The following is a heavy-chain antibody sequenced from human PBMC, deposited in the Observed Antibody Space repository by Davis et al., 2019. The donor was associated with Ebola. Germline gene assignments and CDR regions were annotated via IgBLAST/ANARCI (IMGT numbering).Heavy chain of an antibody. D-gene: IGHD3-3*01. CDR3: AGGYYYDLWSGYYRGLDY. J-gene: IGHJ4*02. CDR1: GGSSSAYY. Sequence: MPSQTLSLTCAVYGGSSSAYYWSWIRQPPGKGLEWIGEINHSGTTNYNPSLKSRVTISVDTSKNQFSLKLSSVTAADTAVYYCAGGYYYDLWSGYYRGLDYWGQGTLVTVSS. V-gene: IGHV4-34*01. CDR2: INHSGTT.